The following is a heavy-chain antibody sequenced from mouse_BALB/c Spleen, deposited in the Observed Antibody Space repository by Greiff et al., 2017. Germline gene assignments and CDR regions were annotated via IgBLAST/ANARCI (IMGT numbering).Heavy chain of an antibody. Sequence: QVQLQQSGAELARPGASVKLSCKASGYTFTSYWMQWVKQRPGQGLEWIGAIYPGDGDTRYTQKFKGKATLTADKSSSTAYMQLSSLASEDSAVYYCARGDYDEVFFAYWGQGTLVTVSA. V-gene: IGHV1-87*01. J-gene: IGHJ3*01. CDR2: IYPGDGDT. CDR1: GYTFTSYW. CDR3: ARGDYDEVFFAY. D-gene: IGHD2-4*01.